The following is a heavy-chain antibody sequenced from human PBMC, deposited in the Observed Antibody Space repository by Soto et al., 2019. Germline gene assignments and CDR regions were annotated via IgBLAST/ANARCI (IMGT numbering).Heavy chain of an antibody. CDR2: INPNSGGT. CDR3: AREVVEMATMYDY. CDR1: GYTFTGYY. Sequence: QVQLVQSGAEVKKPGASVKVSCKASGYTFTGYYMHWVRQAPGQGLEWMGWINPNSGGTNYEQKFQGRVTMTRDTSISTAYIELSRLRSDDTSVYYCAREVVEMATMYDYWGQGTLVTVSS. V-gene: IGHV1-2*02. D-gene: IGHD2-15*01. J-gene: IGHJ4*02.